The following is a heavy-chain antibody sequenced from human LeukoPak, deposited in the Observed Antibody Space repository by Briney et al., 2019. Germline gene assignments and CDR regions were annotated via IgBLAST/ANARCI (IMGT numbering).Heavy chain of an antibody. Sequence: ASVKVSCKASGGTFISYAISWVRQAPGQGFEWMGGIIPIFGTANYAQKFQGRVTITADKSTSTAYMELSSLRSEDTAVYYCARPYCGGDCPDLWGQGTMVTVSS. J-gene: IGHJ3*01. CDR2: IIPIFGTA. V-gene: IGHV1-69*06. CDR3: ARPYCGGDCPDL. D-gene: IGHD2-21*02. CDR1: GGTFISYA.